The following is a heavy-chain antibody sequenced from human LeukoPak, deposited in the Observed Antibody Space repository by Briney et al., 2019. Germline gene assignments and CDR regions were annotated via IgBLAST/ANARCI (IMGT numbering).Heavy chain of an antibody. CDR1: GLTFSSYS. Sequence: SGGSLRLSCAASGLTFSSYSMNWVRQAPGKGLEWVSYISSSSSTIYYADSVKGRFTISRDNAKNSLYLQMNSLRAEDTAVYYCARSLNGRWYWFRNDAFDIWGQGTMVTVSS. V-gene: IGHV3-48*01. CDR2: ISSSSSTI. J-gene: IGHJ3*02. CDR3: ARSLNGRWYWFRNDAFDI. D-gene: IGHD2-8*02.